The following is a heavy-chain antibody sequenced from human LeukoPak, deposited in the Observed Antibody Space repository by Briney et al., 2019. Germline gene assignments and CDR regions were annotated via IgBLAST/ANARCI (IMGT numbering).Heavy chain of an antibody. J-gene: IGHJ6*03. V-gene: IGHV1-2*02. CDR3: ARCVDFWSSYYMNYYCYMDI. CDR2: INPNSGGT. CDR1: GYTFTGYY. D-gene: IGHD3-3*01. Sequence: ASVKVSCKASGYTFTGYYMHWVRQAPGQGLEWMGWINPNSGGTNYAQKFQGRVTMTRDTSISTAYMELSRLRSDDTALYYCARCVDFWSSYYMNYYCYMDIWGKGTTVTVSS.